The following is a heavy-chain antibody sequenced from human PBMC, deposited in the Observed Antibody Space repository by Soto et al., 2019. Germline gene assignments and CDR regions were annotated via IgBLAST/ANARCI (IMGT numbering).Heavy chain of an antibody. CDR2: INHSGST. V-gene: IGHV4-34*01. J-gene: IGHJ5*02. CDR1: GGSFSGYY. Sequence: SETLSLTCAVYGGSFSGYYWSWIRQPPGKGLEWIGEINHSGSTNYNPSLKSRVTISVDTSKNQFSLKLSSVTAADTAVYYCARDTMTTVTTDLDPWGQGTRVTVSS. CDR3: ARDTMTTVTTDLDP. D-gene: IGHD4-4*01.